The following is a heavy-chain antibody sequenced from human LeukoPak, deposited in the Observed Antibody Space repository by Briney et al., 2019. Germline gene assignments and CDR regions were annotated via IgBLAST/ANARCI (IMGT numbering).Heavy chain of an antibody. CDR3: ALYCSSTSCYFV. Sequence: PGGSLRLSCAASGFTFSSYWMHWVRQAPGKGLVWVSRINSDGSSTSYADSVKGRFTISRDNAKNTLYLQMNSLRAEDTAVYYCALYCSSTSCYFVWGQGTLVTVSS. CDR1: GFTFSSYW. D-gene: IGHD2-2*01. CDR2: INSDGSST. J-gene: IGHJ4*02. V-gene: IGHV3-74*01.